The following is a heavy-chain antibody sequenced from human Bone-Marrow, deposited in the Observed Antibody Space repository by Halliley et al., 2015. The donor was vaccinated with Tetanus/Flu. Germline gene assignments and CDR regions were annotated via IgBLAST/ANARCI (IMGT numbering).Heavy chain of an antibody. J-gene: IGHJ4*02. CDR1: GGSIYSGSYY. D-gene: IGHD3-10*01. CDR3: ARGEGTFWVDS. CDR2: MFGTGST. V-gene: IGHV4-31*03. Sequence: TLSLTCTVSGGSIYSGSYYWTWIRQYPGKGLEWIGYMFGTGSTYYNPSLKSRVTISADTSKNQFSLRLSFVTAADTAVYYCARGEGTFWVDSWGPGTLVTVSS.